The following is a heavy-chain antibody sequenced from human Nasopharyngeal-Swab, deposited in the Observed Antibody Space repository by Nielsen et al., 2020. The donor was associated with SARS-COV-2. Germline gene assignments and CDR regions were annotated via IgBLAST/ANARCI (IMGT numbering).Heavy chain of an antibody. CDR2: IGIAGDT. CDR1: GFTFSSYG. Sequence: GGSLRLSCAASGFTFSSYGMHWVRQTTGKGLEWVSAIGIAGDTYYPGSVKGRFTISRENAKKSLYLQMNSLRAGDTAVYYCARARGVSVFDIWGQGTTVTVSS. V-gene: IGHV3-13*01. D-gene: IGHD6-13*01. CDR3: ARARGVSVFDI. J-gene: IGHJ3*02.